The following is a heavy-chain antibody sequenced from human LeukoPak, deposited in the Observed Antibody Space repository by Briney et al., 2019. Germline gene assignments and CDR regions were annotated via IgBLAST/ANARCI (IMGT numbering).Heavy chain of an antibody. D-gene: IGHD3-22*01. CDR3: AKELPPHSSGYYGDAFDI. J-gene: IGHJ3*02. CDR2: ISGSGGST. V-gene: IGHV3-23*01. CDR1: GFTFSSYG. Sequence: PGGSLRLSCAASGFTFSSYGMSWVRQAPGKGLEWVSAISGSGGSTYYADSVKGRFTISRDNSENTLYLQMNSLRAEDTAVYYCAKELPPHSSGYYGDAFDIWGQGTMVTVSS.